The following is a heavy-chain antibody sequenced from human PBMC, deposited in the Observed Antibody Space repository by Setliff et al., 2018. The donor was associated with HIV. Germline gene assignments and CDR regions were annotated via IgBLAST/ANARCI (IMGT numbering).Heavy chain of an antibody. J-gene: IGHJ3*02. CDR1: GGSISSHY. CDR2: IHYSGAT. V-gene: IGHV4-59*08. D-gene: IGHD2-8*01. Sequence: SETLSLTCTVSGGSISSHYWIWIRQPPGKGLEWIGYIHYSGATNYNPSLKSRVTISLDTSRTQFSLRLSSVTAADTAVYYCARHSPNVGVRGDAFDIWGQGTVGTVSS. CDR3: ARHSPNVGVRGDAFDI.